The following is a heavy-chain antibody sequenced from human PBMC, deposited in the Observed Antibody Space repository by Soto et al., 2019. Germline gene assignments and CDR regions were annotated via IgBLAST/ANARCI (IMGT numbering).Heavy chain of an antibody. D-gene: IGHD2-15*01. CDR1: VGSISSCDYY. J-gene: IGHJ5*02. V-gene: IGHV4-30-4*01. CDR2: IYYSGST. Sequence: TPSLTCTVSVGSISSCDYYWSWIRQPPGKGLDRIGYIYYSGSTYYNPSLKSRVTISVDTSKNQFSLKLSSVTAADTAVYYCARAPEVADNWFDPWGQGTLVTVSS. CDR3: ARAPEVADNWFDP.